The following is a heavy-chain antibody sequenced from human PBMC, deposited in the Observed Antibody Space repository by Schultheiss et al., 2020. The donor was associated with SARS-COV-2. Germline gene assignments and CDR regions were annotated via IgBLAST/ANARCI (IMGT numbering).Heavy chain of an antibody. J-gene: IGHJ4*02. CDR1: GGAFSSNG. CDR2: ISTYNANT. Sequence: ASVKVSCKASGGAFSSNGISWVRQAPGQGLEWMGRISTYNANTDFAQKFQGRVTLTADTSTSTAYMELRSLRSDDTAVYFCARNGAARDGSGFFFGFWGQGTLVTVSS. V-gene: IGHV1-18*01. CDR3: ARNGAARDGSGFFFGF. D-gene: IGHD3-22*01.